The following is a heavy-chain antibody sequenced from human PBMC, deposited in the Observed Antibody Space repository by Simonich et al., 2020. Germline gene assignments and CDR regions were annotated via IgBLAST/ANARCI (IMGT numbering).Heavy chain of an antibody. CDR1: GFTFSSYW. CDR2: IKQDGSVK. D-gene: IGHD7-27*01. Sequence: EVQLVESGGGLVQPGGSLRLSCAASGFTFSSYWMSWVGQAPGKVLEWVANIKQDGSVKYYVDSVKGRFTISRDNAKNSLYLQMNSLRADDTAVYYCARDGLGTAYYYYMDVWGKGTTVTVSS. CDR3: ARDGLGTAYYYYMDV. J-gene: IGHJ6*03. V-gene: IGHV3-7*01.